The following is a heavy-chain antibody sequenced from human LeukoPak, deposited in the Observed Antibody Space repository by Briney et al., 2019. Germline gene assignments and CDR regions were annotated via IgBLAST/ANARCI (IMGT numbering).Heavy chain of an antibody. CDR2: INPSGDST. V-gene: IGHV1-46*01. D-gene: IGHD6-13*01. J-gene: IGHJ4*02. CDR1: GYTFSSYY. Sequence: ASVKVSCKASGYTFSSYYMHWVRQAPGQGLERMGIINPSGDSTSYAQKFQGRVTMTRDTSTSTVYMELSSLRSEDTAMYYCARDGTTAGNYYDYWGQGTLVTVSS. CDR3: ARDGTTAGNYYDY.